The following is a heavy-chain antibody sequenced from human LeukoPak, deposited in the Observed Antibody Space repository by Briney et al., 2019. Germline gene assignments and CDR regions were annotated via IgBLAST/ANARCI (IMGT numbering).Heavy chain of an antibody. D-gene: IGHD4-17*01. V-gene: IGHV1-69*13. Sequence: SVKVSCKASGGTFSSYAISWVRQAPGQGLEWMGGIIPIFGTANYAQKFQGRVTITADESTSTAYMELSSLRSEDTAVYYCATEATVTTDYYYYMDVWGKGTTVTVSS. CDR3: ATEATVTTDYYYYMDV. CDR1: GGTFSSYA. J-gene: IGHJ6*03. CDR2: IIPIFGTA.